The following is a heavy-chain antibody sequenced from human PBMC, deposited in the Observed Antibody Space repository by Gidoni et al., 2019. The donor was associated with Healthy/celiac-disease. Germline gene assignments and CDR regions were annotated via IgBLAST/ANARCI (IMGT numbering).Heavy chain of an antibody. CDR3: ARDRGYYGSPGPMDV. V-gene: IGHV4-4*07. Sequence: QVQLQESGPGLAKPSETLSPTCTVSGGSISSYYWSWIRQPAGKGLEWIGRIYTSGSTNYNPSLKSRVTMSVDTSKNQFSLKLGSVTAADTAVYYCARDRGYYGSPGPMDVWGQGTTVTVSS. D-gene: IGHD3-10*01. J-gene: IGHJ6*02. CDR1: GGSISSYY. CDR2: IYTSGST.